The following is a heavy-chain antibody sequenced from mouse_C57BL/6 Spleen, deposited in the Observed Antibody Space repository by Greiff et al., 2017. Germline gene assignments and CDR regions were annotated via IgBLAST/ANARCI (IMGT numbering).Heavy chain of an antibody. D-gene: IGHD2-13*01. CDR3: ARSSDYGGAMDD. J-gene: IGHJ4*01. CDR2: IDPSDSET. CDR1: GYTFTSYW. V-gene: IGHV1-52*01. Sequence: VQLQQPGAELVRPGSSVKLSCKASGYTFTSYWMHWVKQRPIQGLEWIGNIDPSDSETHYNQKFKDKATLTVDKSSSTAYMQLSSLTSEDSAVYYCARSSDYGGAMDDWGQGTSVTVSS.